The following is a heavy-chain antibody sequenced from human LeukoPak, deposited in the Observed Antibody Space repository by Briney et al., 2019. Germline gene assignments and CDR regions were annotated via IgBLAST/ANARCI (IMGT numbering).Heavy chain of an antibody. V-gene: IGHV3-48*03. J-gene: IGHJ4*02. D-gene: IGHD5-24*01. CDR2: ISSSGNTI. CDR3: ARERWLPRTRFDY. Sequence: GGSLRLSCAASEFTFSSYEMNWVRQAPGKGLEWVSYISSSGNTISYADSVKGRFTISRDNAKNSLYLQMNSLRAEDTAVYYCARERWLPRTRFDYWGQGTLVTVSS. CDR1: EFTFSSYE.